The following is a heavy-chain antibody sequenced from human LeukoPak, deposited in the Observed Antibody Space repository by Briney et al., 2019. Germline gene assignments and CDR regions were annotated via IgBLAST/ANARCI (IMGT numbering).Heavy chain of an antibody. J-gene: IGHJ6*04. V-gene: IGHV3-48*03. D-gene: IGHD5-12*01. CDR2: ISSSGSTK. Sequence: GGSLRLSCAASGFTFSSYEMNWVRQAPGKGLEWDSYISSSGSTKYYADSVKGRFTISRDNAKNSLYLQMNSLRAEDTAVYYCARKDYGGYAYYYYGLDVWGKGTTVTVSS. CDR1: GFTFSSYE. CDR3: ARKDYGGYAYYYYGLDV.